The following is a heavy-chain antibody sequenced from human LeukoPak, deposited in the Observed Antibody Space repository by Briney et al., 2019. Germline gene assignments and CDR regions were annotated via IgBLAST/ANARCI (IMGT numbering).Heavy chain of an antibody. Sequence: GESLKISCKGSGYSFTSYWIGWVRQMPGKGLEWMGIIYPGDSDTRYSPSFQGQVTISADKSISTAYLQWSSLKASDTAMYYCARSRSTYYYDSSGGENYYYYYMDVWGKGTTVTVSS. V-gene: IGHV5-51*01. CDR1: GYSFTSYW. J-gene: IGHJ6*03. CDR3: ARSRSTYYYDSSGGENYYYYYMDV. CDR2: IYPGDSDT. D-gene: IGHD3-22*01.